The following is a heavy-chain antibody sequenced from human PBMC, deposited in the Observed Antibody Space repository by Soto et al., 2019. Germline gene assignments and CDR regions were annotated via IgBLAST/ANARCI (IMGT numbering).Heavy chain of an antibody. CDR2: IWYDGSNK. V-gene: IGHV3-33*01. J-gene: IGHJ6*02. CDR1: GFTFSSYG. D-gene: IGHD3-10*01. Sequence: GGSLRLSCAASGFTFSSYGMHWVRQAPGKGLEWVAVIWYDGSNKYYADSVKGRFTISRDNSKNTLYLQMNSLRAEDTAVYYCAREEFTMVRGVIIAYGMDVWGQGTKVPVS. CDR3: AREEFTMVRGVIIAYGMDV.